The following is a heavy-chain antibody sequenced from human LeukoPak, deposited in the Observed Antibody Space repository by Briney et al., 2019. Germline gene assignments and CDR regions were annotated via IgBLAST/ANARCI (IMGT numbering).Heavy chain of an antibody. CDR2: ISWNSGAI. CDR3: AKNMISAGRGTFDI. Sequence: PGRPLRLSCAASGFTFDDFAMHWVRHAPGKGLEWVSRISWNSGAIAYADSVKGRFTISRDNAKNSLYSQMNSLRAEDMALYYCAKNMISAGRGTFDIWGQGTMVTVSS. CDR1: GFTFDDFA. V-gene: IGHV3-9*03. D-gene: IGHD1-14*01. J-gene: IGHJ3*02.